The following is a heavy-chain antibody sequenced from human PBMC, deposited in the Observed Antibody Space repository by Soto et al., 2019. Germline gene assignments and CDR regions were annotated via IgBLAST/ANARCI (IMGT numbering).Heavy chain of an antibody. V-gene: IGHV1-8*01. CDR1: GYTFTSYD. Sequence: QVQLVQSGAEVKKPGASVKVSCKASGYTFTSYDINWVRQATGQGLEWMGWMNPNSGNTGYAQKFQGRVTMTRNTSISTAYMELSSLRSADTAVYYCARGYYGSGNYYYYGMDVWGQGTTVTVSS. CDR2: MNPNSGNT. J-gene: IGHJ6*02. D-gene: IGHD3-10*01. CDR3: ARGYYGSGNYYYYGMDV.